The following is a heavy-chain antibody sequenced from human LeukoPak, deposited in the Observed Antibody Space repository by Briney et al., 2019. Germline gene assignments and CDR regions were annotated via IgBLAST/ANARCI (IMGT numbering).Heavy chain of an antibody. J-gene: IGHJ4*02. CDR1: GFTVSGTH. V-gene: IGHV3-53*01. CDR3: AKDEATSGGGLAS. D-gene: IGHD3-16*01. Sequence: GGSLRLSCAASGFTVSGTHMSWIRQAPGKGLEWVSAMYTGGTTYYADSVTGRFTISRDNSKNTLYLHMNSLRAEDTAVYYCAKDEATSGGGLASWGQGTLVSVSS. CDR2: MYTGGTT.